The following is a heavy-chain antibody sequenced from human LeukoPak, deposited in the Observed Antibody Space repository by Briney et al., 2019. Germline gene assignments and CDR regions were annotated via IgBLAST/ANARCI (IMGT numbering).Heavy chain of an antibody. J-gene: IGHJ4*02. Sequence: ASVKVSCKASGYTFTSYAMSWVRQASGQGLEWMGWINTNTGNPTYAQGFTGRFVFSLDTSVSTAYLQISSLKAEDTAVYYCARDETITMIDFDYWGQGTLVTVSS. CDR3: ARDETITMIDFDY. D-gene: IGHD3-22*01. CDR2: INTNTGNP. CDR1: GYTFTSYA. V-gene: IGHV7-4-1*02.